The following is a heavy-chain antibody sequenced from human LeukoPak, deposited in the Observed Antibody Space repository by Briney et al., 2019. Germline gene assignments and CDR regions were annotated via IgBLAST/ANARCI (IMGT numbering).Heavy chain of an antibody. V-gene: IGHV3-74*01. CDR1: GFIFSTYW. J-gene: IGHJ5*02. CDR3: ARDRGYIAT. D-gene: IGHD5-12*01. CDR2: INSVGSST. Sequence: GGSLRLSCTASGFIFSTYWMHWVRQAPGKGLVWVSRINSVGSSTNYADSVKGRFTISRDNAKNMLYLQMNSLRAEDTAVYYCARDRGYIATWGQGTLVTVSS.